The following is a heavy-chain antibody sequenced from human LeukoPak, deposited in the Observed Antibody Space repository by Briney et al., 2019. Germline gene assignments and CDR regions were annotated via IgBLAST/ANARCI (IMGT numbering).Heavy chain of an antibody. Sequence: SETLSLTCAVSGGSISSGDYPWSWIRQPPGKGLEWIGYIFHTGHTSYNPSLKSRVTISVDMSKNQHSLKLSSVTAADTAVYYCARGFYGLGSQFDYWGQGTLVTVSS. CDR3: ARGFYGLGSQFDY. CDR1: GGSISSGDYP. CDR2: IFHTGHT. D-gene: IGHD3-10*01. J-gene: IGHJ4*02. V-gene: IGHV4-30-2*01.